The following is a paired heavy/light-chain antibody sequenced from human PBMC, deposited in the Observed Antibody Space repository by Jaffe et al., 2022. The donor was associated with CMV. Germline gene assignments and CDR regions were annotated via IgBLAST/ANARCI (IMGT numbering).Light chain of an antibody. Sequence: QSALTQPRSVSGSSGQSVTISCTGTNSDIGGYNYVSWYQQLPGEAPKLIIFDVNKRPSGVPDRFSGSKSGNTASLTISGLQADDEGDYYCCSFAGSHTHVVIGGGTKVTVL. CDR3: CSFAGSHTHVV. V-gene: IGLV2-11*01. CDR1: NSDIGGYNY. CDR2: DVN. J-gene: IGLJ2*01.
Heavy chain of an antibody. CDR3: AREGDFYGSGWFQY. CDR2: VYYSGST. Sequence: QVQLQESGPGLVKPSETLSLTCTVSGGSISHYYWSWIRQPPGKALEWMGYVYYSGSTNYNPSLKSRLTISVDVSKNQFSLKLRSVTAADTAVYYCAREGDFYGSGWFQYWGRGTLVNVSS. D-gene: IGHD6-19*01. J-gene: IGHJ1*01. CDR1: GGSISHYY. V-gene: IGHV4-59*12.